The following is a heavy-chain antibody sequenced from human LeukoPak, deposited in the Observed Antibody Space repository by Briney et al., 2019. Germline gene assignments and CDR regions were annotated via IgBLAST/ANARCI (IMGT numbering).Heavy chain of an antibody. Sequence: GRSLRPSCAASGFTLSTYSMNWVRHAPGEGLEWVSSISSYSNYINYADSVKGRFTISRDNAKNSLYLQMNSLRAEDTAVYYCARSRTTVTKDALDYWGQGTLVTVSS. CDR3: ARSRTTVTKDALDY. CDR1: GFTLSTYS. J-gene: IGHJ4*02. V-gene: IGHV3-21*01. CDR2: ISSYSNYI. D-gene: IGHD4-17*01.